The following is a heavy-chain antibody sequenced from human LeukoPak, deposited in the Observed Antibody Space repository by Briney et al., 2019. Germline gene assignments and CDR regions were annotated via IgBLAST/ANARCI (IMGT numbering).Heavy chain of an antibody. CDR2: ISYDGSNK. D-gene: IGHD2-15*01. Sequence: PGRSLRLSCAASGFTFSSYGMHWVRQAPGKGLEWVAVISYDGSNKYYADSVKGRFTISRYNSKNTLYLQMNSLRAEDTAVYYCAKMVAATYYWGQGTLVTVSS. V-gene: IGHV3-30*18. CDR1: GFTFSSYG. CDR3: AKMVAATYY. J-gene: IGHJ4*02.